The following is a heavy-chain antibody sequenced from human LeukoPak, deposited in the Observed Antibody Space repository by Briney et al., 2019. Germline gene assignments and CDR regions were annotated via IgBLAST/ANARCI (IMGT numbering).Heavy chain of an antibody. CDR1: GFTFGGSA. Sequence: PGGSLRLSCAASGFTFGGSAMHWVRQASGKGLEWVGRIRSKANSYATAYAASVKGRFTISRDDSKNTAYLQMNSLKTEDTAVYYCTRQPPADSSGYYGSDAFDIWGQGTMVTVSS. CDR2: IRSKANSYAT. V-gene: IGHV3-73*01. D-gene: IGHD3-22*01. CDR3: TRQPPADSSGYYGSDAFDI. J-gene: IGHJ3*02.